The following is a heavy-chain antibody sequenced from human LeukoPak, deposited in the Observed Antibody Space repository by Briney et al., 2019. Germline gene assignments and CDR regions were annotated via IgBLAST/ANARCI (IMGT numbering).Heavy chain of an antibody. CDR2: ISGSGGST. V-gene: IGHV3-23*01. D-gene: IGHD6-13*01. CDR3: AREHGRPTYSSSWYYFDY. J-gene: IGHJ4*02. Sequence: GGSLRLSCAASGFTFSSYAMSWVRQAPGKGLEWVSAISGSGGSTYYADSVKGRFTISRDNSKNTLYLQVNSLRAEDTAVYYCAREHGRPTYSSSWYYFDYWGQGTLVTVSS. CDR1: GFTFSSYA.